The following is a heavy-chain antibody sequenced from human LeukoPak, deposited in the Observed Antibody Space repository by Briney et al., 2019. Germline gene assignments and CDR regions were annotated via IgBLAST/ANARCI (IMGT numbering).Heavy chain of an antibody. Sequence: KPSETLSLTCLVSGDSISSGSYSWSWIRQPPGKDLEWIGHIFHTGSTYYNPSLKSRVAISVDGSKSQFFLELKSMTAADTALYYCARGSFGVGDVYFDNWGPGTLVTVSS. J-gene: IGHJ4*02. D-gene: IGHD3-3*01. V-gene: IGHV4-30-2*01. CDR1: GDSISSGSYS. CDR2: IFHTGST. CDR3: ARGSFGVGDVYFDN.